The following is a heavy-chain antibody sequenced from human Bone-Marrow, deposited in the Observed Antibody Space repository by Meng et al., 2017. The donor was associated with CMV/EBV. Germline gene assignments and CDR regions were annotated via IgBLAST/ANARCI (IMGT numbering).Heavy chain of an antibody. CDR3: ARDSRYGGNHHDAFDI. V-gene: IGHV7-4-1*01. J-gene: IGHJ3*02. D-gene: IGHD4-23*01. Sequence: ASVKVSCKASGYTFTSYAMNWVRQAPGQGLEWMGWINTNTGNPTYAQGFTGRFVFSLDTSVSTAYLQICSLKAEDTAVYYCARDSRYGGNHHDAFDIWGQGTMVTVSS. CDR1: GYTFTSYA. CDR2: INTNTGNP.